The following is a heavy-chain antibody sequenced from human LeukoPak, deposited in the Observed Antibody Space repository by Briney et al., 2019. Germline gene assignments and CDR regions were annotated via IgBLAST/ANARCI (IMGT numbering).Heavy chain of an antibody. CDR3: EGRDWGVSGY. D-gene: IGHD3-16*01. CDR2: INHSGST. J-gene: IGHJ4*02. CDR1: GGSFSGYY. Sequence: SETLSLTCAVYGGSFSGYYWSWIRQPPGKGLEWIGEINHSGSTNYNPSLKSRVTISVDTSKSQFSLKLSSVTAADTAVYYCEGRDWGVSGYWGQGTLVTVSS. V-gene: IGHV4-34*01.